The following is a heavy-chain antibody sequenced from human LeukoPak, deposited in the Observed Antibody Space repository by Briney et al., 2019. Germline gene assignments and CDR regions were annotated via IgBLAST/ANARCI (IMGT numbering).Heavy chain of an antibody. D-gene: IGHD3-22*01. CDR3: ARDYYYDSSENAFDY. J-gene: IGHJ4*02. CDR1: GFTVSSNY. CDR2: IYSGGST. V-gene: IGHV3-53*01. Sequence: GGSLRLSCAASGFTVSSNYMSWVRQAPGKGLEWVSAIYSGGSTYYADSVKGRFTISRDNSKNTLYLQMNSLRAEDTAVYYCARDYYYDSSENAFDYWGQGTLVTVSS.